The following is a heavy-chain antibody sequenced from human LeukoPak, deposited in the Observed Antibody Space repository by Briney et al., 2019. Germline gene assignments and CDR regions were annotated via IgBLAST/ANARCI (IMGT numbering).Heavy chain of an antibody. D-gene: IGHD2/OR15-2a*01. CDR2: ISGDGGVT. CDR3: AKGNNSLSYNFDY. Sequence: GGTLRLSCAASGFSFRDFSMHWVRQVPGKGLEGVSLISGDGGVTHYADSWRGRFTISRDNDKSSLFLQMNSLRVEDTAFYYCAKGNNSLSYNFDYWGQGTLVTVSS. J-gene: IGHJ4*02. CDR1: GFSFRDFS. V-gene: IGHV3-43*02.